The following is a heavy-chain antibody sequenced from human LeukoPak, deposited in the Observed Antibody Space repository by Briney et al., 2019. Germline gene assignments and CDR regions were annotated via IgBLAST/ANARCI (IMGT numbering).Heavy chain of an antibody. D-gene: IGHD5-12*01. CDR2: IYYSGST. J-gene: IGHJ4*02. CDR3: ARDKGVATITS. Sequence: SETLSLTCTVSGGSISSYYWSWIRQPPGKGLEWIGYIYYSGSTNYNPSLKSRVTISVDTSKNQFSLKLSSVTAADTAVYYCARDKGVATITSWGQGTLVTVSS. V-gene: IGHV4-59*01. CDR1: GGSISSYY.